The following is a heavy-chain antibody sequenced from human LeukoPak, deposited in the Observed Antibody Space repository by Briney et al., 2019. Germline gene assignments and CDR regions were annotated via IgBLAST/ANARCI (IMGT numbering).Heavy chain of an antibody. V-gene: IGHV4-30-2*01. D-gene: IGHD2-21*01. CDR3: ARRLAYCGGDCYWGYDAFDI. Sequence: SETLSLTCTVSGGSISSGGYYWSWIRQPPGKGLEWIGYIYHSGSTYYNPSLKSRVTISVDRSKNQFSLKLSSVTAADTAVYYCARRLAYCGGDCYWGYDAFDIWGQGTMVTVSS. J-gene: IGHJ3*02. CDR2: IYHSGST. CDR1: GGSISSGGYY.